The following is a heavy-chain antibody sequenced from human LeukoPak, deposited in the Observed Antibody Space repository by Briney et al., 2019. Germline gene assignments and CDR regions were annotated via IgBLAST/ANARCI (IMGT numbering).Heavy chain of an antibody. CDR1: GGTFSSYA. CDR3: ARRYCSGGSCYSGWFDP. Sequence: ASVKVSCKASGGTFSSYAISWVRQAPGQGLEWMGGIIPIFGTANYAQKFQGRVTITADESTSTAYMELSSLRSEDTAVYYCARRYCSGGSCYSGWFDPWGQGTLVTVSS. D-gene: IGHD2-15*01. CDR2: IIPIFGTA. V-gene: IGHV1-69*01. J-gene: IGHJ5*02.